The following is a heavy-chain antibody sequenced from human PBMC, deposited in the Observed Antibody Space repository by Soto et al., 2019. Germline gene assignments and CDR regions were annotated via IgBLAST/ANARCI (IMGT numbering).Heavy chain of an antibody. D-gene: IGHD3-3*01. Sequence: PGESLKISCKASAYNFAGYWLGWVRQMPGKGLELMGIIYPGDSDTRYSPSFQGQVTFSADKSISTAYVQWSSLKASDTAVYYYARGPPDHITIFGVVLGWFDPWGQGTLVTVSS. CDR3: ARGPPDHITIFGVVLGWFDP. V-gene: IGHV5-51*01. J-gene: IGHJ5*02. CDR2: IYPGDSDT. CDR1: AYNFAGYW.